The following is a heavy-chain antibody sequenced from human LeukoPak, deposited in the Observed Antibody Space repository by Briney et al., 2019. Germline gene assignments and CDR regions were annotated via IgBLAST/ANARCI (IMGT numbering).Heavy chain of an antibody. V-gene: IGHV4-38-2*02. CDR3: ARDRYGDYVPRGYFDY. J-gene: IGHJ4*02. D-gene: IGHD4-17*01. Sequence: PSETLSLTCTVSGYSISSGYYWDWIRQPPGKGLEWIGTLSHSGSTYYNPSLKSRVTISVDTSKNQFSLKLSSVTASDTAVYYCARDRYGDYVPRGYFDYWGQGTLVTVSS. CDR2: LSHSGST. CDR1: GYSISSGYY.